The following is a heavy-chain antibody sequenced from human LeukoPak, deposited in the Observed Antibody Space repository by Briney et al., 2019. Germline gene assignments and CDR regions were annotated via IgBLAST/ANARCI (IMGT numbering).Heavy chain of an antibody. V-gene: IGHV3-48*01. Sequence: GGSLRLSCAASGFTFSSYSMNWVRQAPGKGLEWVSYISSSSSTIYYADSVKGRFTISRDNAKNSLYLQMNSLRAEDTAVYYCARDRSRGVPYYYYMDVWGKGTTVTVSS. D-gene: IGHD3-10*01. CDR1: GFTFSSYS. J-gene: IGHJ6*03. CDR2: ISSSSSTI. CDR3: ARDRSRGVPYYYYMDV.